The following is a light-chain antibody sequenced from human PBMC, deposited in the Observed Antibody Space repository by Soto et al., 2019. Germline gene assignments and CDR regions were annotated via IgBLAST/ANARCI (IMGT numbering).Light chain of an antibody. CDR3: MQRKEFPVT. CDR2: GAS. J-gene: IGKJ4*01. Sequence: EIVLTQSPGTLSVSPGERATLSCRASQTVRSSSLAWYQQKPGQAPRLLIYGASGRATGIPDKFSGSGSGTDFTLKISRVEAEDVGVYYCMQRKEFPVTFGGGTKVEIK. CDR1: QTVRSSS. V-gene: IGKV3-20*01.